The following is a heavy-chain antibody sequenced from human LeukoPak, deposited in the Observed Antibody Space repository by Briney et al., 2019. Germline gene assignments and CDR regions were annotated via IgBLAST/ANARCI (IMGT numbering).Heavy chain of an antibody. CDR1: GFTFTSSA. V-gene: IGHV1-58*01. J-gene: IGHJ3*02. CDR3: AATPPMYYDFWSGPQLAFDI. Sequence: ASVKVSCKASGFTFTSSAVQWVRQARGQRLEWIGWIVVGSGNTNYAQKFQERVTITRDMSTSTAHMELSSLRSEDTAVYYCAATPPMYYDFWSGPQLAFDIWGQGTMVTVSS. CDR2: IVVGSGNT. D-gene: IGHD3-3*01.